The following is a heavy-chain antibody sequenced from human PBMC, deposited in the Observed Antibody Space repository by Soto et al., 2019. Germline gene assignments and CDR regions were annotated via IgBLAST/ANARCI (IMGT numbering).Heavy chain of an antibody. J-gene: IGHJ4*02. V-gene: IGHV1-24*01. D-gene: IGHD6-13*01. CDR1: GYTLTELS. CDR2: FDPEDGET. CDR3: ATDLKERGSSWFDY. Sequence: ASVKVSCKVSGYTLTELSMHWVRQAPGKGLEWMGGFDPEDGETIYAQKFQGRVTMTEDTSTDTAYMELSSLRSEDTAVYYCATDLKERGSSWFDYWGQGTLVTVSS.